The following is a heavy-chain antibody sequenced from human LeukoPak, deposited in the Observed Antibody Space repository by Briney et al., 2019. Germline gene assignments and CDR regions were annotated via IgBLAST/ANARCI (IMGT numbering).Heavy chain of an antibody. CDR1: GYTFTSYY. Sequence: ASVKVSCKASGYTFTSYYMYWVRQAPGQGLEWVGLINPSGGSTNYAQKFQGRVTMTRDMSTSTVYMDVNSLRSEDTAVYYCARGVHVRTYDSNHNCFDPWGQGTLVTVSS. CDR3: ARGVHVRTYDSNHNCFDP. CDR2: INPSGGST. V-gene: IGHV1-46*01. D-gene: IGHD3-22*01. J-gene: IGHJ5*02.